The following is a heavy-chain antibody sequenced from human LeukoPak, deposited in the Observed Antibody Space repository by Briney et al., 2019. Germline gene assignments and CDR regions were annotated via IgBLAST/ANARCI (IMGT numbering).Heavy chain of an antibody. V-gene: IGHV3-30-3*01. Sequence: GRSLRLSCAASGFTFSSYAMHWVRQAPGKGLKWVAVISYDGSNKYYADSVKGRFTISRDNSKNTLYLQMNSLRAEDTAVYYCARENRWSYYFDYWGQGTLVTVSS. CDR2: ISYDGSNK. CDR3: ARENRWSYYFDY. D-gene: IGHD5-24*01. CDR1: GFTFSSYA. J-gene: IGHJ4*02.